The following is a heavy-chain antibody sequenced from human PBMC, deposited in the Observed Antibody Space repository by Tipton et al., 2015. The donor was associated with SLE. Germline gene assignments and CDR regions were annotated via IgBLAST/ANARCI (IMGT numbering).Heavy chain of an antibody. J-gene: IGHJ3*01. CDR3: ARGGYSHGFDV. Sequence: SLRLSCAASGFTFSNYGMHWVRQAPGKGLEWVARIWYDGSNEHYADSVKGRFTISRDNAKNTVYLQMNGLKVEDTAVYYCARGGYSHGFDVWGPGTMVTVSS. V-gene: IGHV3-33*01. D-gene: IGHD2-15*01. CDR2: IWYDGSNE. CDR1: GFTFSNYG.